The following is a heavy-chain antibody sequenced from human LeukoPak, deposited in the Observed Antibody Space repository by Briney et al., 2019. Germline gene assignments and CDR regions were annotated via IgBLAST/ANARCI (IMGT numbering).Heavy chain of an antibody. CDR1: GYTFTGYY. Sequence: ASVKVSCKASGYTFTGYYMHWVRQAPGQGLEWMGWINPNTGGTNYAQRFQGRVTLTRDTSISTAYMELSRLRSDDTAVYYCARGIQTLDDAFDIWGQGTMVTVSS. V-gene: IGHV1-2*02. CDR2: INPNTGGT. CDR3: ARGIQTLDDAFDI. J-gene: IGHJ3*02.